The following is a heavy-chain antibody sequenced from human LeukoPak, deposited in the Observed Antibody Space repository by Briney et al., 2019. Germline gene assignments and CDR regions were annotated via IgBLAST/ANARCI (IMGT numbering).Heavy chain of an antibody. CDR1: GFTFSHYW. V-gene: IGHV3-7*01. CDR3: GRGWPGYTSPLDY. J-gene: IGHJ4*02. Sequence: GGSLRLSCAASGFTFSHYWMNWVRQAPGEGLKWVATINQDGSEKHYVDSVKGRFIISRDNAKNSLFLQMNSLRAEDTAVYYCGRGWPGYTSPLDYWGQGILVAVSS. CDR2: INQDGSEK. D-gene: IGHD5-12*01.